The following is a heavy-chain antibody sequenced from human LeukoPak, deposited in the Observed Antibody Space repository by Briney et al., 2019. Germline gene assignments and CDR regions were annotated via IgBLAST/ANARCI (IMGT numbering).Heavy chain of an antibody. CDR2: ISSSSSYI. Sequence: GGSLRLSCAASGFTFSSYSMSWVRQAPGKGLEWVSSISSSSSYIYYADSVKGRFTISRDNAKNSLYLQMNSLRAEDTAVYYCARDGSYGDYLDYWGQGTLVTVSS. V-gene: IGHV3-21*01. J-gene: IGHJ4*02. CDR3: ARDGSYGDYLDY. D-gene: IGHD4-17*01. CDR1: GFTFSSYS.